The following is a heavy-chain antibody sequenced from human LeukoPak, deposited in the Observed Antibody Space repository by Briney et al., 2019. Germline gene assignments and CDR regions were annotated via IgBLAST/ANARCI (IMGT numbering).Heavy chain of an antibody. V-gene: IGHV7-4-1*02. J-gene: IGHJ4*02. CDR1: GYNFNNYA. CDR3: ARGGISEIVGVPAAMVLRFFEH. D-gene: IGHD2-2*01. CDR2: INTNTGNP. Sequence: ASVKVSCKASGYNFNNYAINWVRQAPGQGLEWMGGINTNTGNPMYAQGFTGRFVFSLDTSVSTAYLQISSLKAEDTAVYYCARGGISEIVGVPAAMVLRFFEHWGQGTLVTVSS.